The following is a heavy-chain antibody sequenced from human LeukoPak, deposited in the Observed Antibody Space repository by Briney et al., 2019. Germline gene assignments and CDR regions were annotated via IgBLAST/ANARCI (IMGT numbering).Heavy chain of an antibody. CDR2: ISGSGGST. V-gene: IGHV3-23*01. J-gene: IGHJ4*02. CDR3: AKPDMGYWAIKY. D-gene: IGHD1-26*01. CDR1: TFTFSSFT. Sequence: GGSLRLSCAASTFTFSSFTMSWVRQAPGKGLEWVSGISGSGGSTYYADSVRGRFTISRDNSKNTLFLQMNSLRDEETAIYYCAKPDMGYWAIKYWGQGTLVTVSS.